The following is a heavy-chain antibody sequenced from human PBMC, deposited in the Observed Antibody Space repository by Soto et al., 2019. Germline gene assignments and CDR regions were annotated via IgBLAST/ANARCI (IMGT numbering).Heavy chain of an antibody. D-gene: IGHD2-2*01. Sequence: ASVKVSFKASGYAFTSYCISWVRQAPGQGLEWMGWISAYNGNTNYAQKLQGRVTMTTDTSTSTAYMELRSLRSDDTAVYYCARNIVVVPAALNWFDPWGQGTLVTVSS. CDR3: ARNIVVVPAALNWFDP. V-gene: IGHV1-18*04. CDR2: ISAYNGNT. CDR1: GYAFTSYC. J-gene: IGHJ5*02.